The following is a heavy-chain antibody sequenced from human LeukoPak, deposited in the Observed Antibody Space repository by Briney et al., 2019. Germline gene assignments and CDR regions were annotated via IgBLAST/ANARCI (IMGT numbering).Heavy chain of an antibody. CDR1: GFTFSSYS. CDR2: ITSSSSYI. CDR3: ARAPLDRYCWDP. Sequence: KPGGSLRLSCAASGFTFSSYSMNWVRQAPGKGLEWVSSITSSSSYIYYADSVKGRFTISRDNAKNSLYLQMNSLRAEDTAVYYCARAPLDRYCWDPWGQGTLVTVSS. D-gene: IGHD2-15*01. J-gene: IGHJ5*02. V-gene: IGHV3-21*01.